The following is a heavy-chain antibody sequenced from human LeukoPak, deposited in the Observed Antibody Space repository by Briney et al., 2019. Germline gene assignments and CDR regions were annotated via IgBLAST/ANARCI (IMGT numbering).Heavy chain of an antibody. CDR1: GYTFTSFG. V-gene: IGHV1-18*01. CDR2: VSASNGHT. J-gene: IGHJ4*02. D-gene: IGHD1/OR15-1a*01. CDR3: ARDHWNSDREFAF. Sequence: ASVKVSCKASGYTFTSFGISWVRQAPGEGLEWMGWVSASNGHTNYAQKFQGRVIMTTDTSTRTAYMDLRSLRSDDTAVYYCARDHWNSDREFAFWGQGTLVTVSS.